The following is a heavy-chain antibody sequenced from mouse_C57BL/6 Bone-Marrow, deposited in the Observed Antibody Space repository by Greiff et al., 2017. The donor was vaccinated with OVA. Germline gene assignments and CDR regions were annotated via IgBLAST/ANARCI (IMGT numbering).Heavy chain of an antibody. D-gene: IGHD4-1*01. CDR2: ISGGGGNT. V-gene: IGHV5-9*01. CDR1: GFTFSSYT. J-gene: IGHJ2*01. CDR3: ARHGTCDGVVGY. Sequence: EVQLVESGGGLVKPGGSLKLSCAASGFTFSSYTLSWVRQTPEKRLEWVATISGGGGNTYYPDSVKGRFTISRDNANNTLYLQMSSLRSEDTALYYCARHGTCDGVVGYWGQGTTLTVSS.